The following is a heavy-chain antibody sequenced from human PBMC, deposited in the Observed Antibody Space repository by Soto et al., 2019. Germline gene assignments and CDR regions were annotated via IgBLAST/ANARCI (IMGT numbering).Heavy chain of an antibody. J-gene: IGHJ3*02. CDR3: ARAGVSYCGGDCYSIFRAFDI. CDR1: GTCVGFA. Sequence: GTCVGFASSRVLNTPGQGLEWMGGIIPIFGTANYAQKFQGRVTITADESTSTAYMELSSLRSEDTAVYYCARAGVSYCGGDCYSIFRAFDIWGQGTMVTVSS. D-gene: IGHD2-21*02. V-gene: IGHV1-69*01. CDR2: IIPIFGTA.